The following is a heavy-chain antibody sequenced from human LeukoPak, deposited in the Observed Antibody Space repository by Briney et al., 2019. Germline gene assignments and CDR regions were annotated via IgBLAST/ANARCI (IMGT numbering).Heavy chain of an antibody. CDR2: IYYTGST. J-gene: IGHJ2*01. D-gene: IGHD4-17*01. V-gene: IGHV4-59*01. CDR1: GGSISSSY. Sequence: SETLSLTCTVSGGSISSSYWSWIRQPPGKGLEWIGYIYYTGSTTYNPSLKSRVTISVDTSKNQFSLKLRSVTAADTAVYYCARDYGDIPPDWYYDLWGRGTLVTVSS. CDR3: ARDYGDIPPDWYYDL.